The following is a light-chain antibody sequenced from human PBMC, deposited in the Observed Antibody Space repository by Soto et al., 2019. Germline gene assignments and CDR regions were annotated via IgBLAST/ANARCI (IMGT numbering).Light chain of an antibody. V-gene: IGLV2-8*01. CDR2: EVS. J-gene: IGLJ2*01. CDR3: SSYAGSNTVV. CDR1: SSDVGGYKF. Sequence: QSALAQPPSASGSPGQSVTISRTGTSSDVGGYKFVSWYQHHPGKAPKLMIYEVSKRPSGVPDRFSGSKAGNTASLTVSGLQAGDEADYYCSSYAGSNTVVFGGGTKVTVL.